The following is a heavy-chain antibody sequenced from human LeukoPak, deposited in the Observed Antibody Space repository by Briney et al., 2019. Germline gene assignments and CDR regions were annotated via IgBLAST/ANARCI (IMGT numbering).Heavy chain of an antibody. Sequence: ASVKVSCKAFGYTFTTHYMHWVRQAPGQGLEWMGLINPSGTTTNYAQKFRGRVTMTRDLSTSTDYMELSSLRSDDTAVYFCARDNSVGDYAWWFDPWGQGTLVTVSS. CDR3: ARDNSVGDYAWWFDP. J-gene: IGHJ5*02. D-gene: IGHD1-26*01. CDR1: GYTFTTHY. V-gene: IGHV1-46*01. CDR2: INPSGTTT.